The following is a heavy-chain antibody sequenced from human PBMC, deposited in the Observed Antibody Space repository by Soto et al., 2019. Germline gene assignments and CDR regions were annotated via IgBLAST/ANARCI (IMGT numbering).Heavy chain of an antibody. J-gene: IGHJ4*02. V-gene: IGHV1-18*01. CDR3: ARELNTDSSAYYSFAY. CDR2: VSTYNTNT. D-gene: IGHD3-22*01. CDR1: GYTFSDYG. Sequence: ASVKVSCKTSGYTFSDYGLAWPRQTPGQRPEWMGWVSTYNTNTNYAQKFQGRVTMTTDTSTTTPSMELRSLRSDDTAVYYCARELNTDSSAYYSFAYWGQVTLVTVSS.